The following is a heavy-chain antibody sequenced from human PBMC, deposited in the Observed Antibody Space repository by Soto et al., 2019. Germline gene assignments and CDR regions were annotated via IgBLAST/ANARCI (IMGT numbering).Heavy chain of an antibody. CDR3: AKAGYYYDTPFDY. CDR2: ISYDGSNK. V-gene: IGHV3-30*18. CDR1: GFTFSSYG. Sequence: GGSLRLSCAASGFTFSSYGMHWVRQAPGKGLEWVAVISYDGSNKYYADSVKGRFTISRDNSKNTLYLQMNSLRAEDTAVYYRAKAGYYYDTPFDYWGQGT. J-gene: IGHJ4*02. D-gene: IGHD3-22*01.